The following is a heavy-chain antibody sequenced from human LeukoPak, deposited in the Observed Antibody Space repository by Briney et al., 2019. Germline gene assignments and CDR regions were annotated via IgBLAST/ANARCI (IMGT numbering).Heavy chain of an antibody. CDR3: ARDRRITMIVVVPHPLDY. CDR1: GYTFTSYG. CDR2: ISAYNGNT. J-gene: IGHJ4*02. Sequence: GASVKVSCKASGYTFTSYGISGVRQAPGQGLEWMGWISAYNGNTNYAQKLQGRVTMTTDTSTSTAYMELRSLRSDDTAVYYCARDRRITMIVVVPHPLDYWGQGTLVTVSS. V-gene: IGHV1-18*01. D-gene: IGHD3-22*01.